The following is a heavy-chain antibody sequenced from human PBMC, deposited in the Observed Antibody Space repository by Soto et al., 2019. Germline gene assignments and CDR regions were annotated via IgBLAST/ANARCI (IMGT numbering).Heavy chain of an antibody. CDR2: IIPIFGTA. D-gene: IGHD6-6*01. Sequence: ASVKVSCKASGGTFSSYAISWVRQAPGQGLEWMGGIIPIFGTANYAQKFQGRVTITADESTSTAYMELSSLRSEDTAVYYCARGIAARPGYFDYWGQGTLVTASS. V-gene: IGHV1-69*13. J-gene: IGHJ4*02. CDR1: GGTFSSYA. CDR3: ARGIAARPGYFDY.